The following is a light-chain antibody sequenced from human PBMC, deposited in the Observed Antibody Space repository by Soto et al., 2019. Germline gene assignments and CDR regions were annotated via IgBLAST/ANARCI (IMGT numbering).Light chain of an antibody. Sequence: IVMTQSPATLALSPGEGATLSYRASQNIGRNLAWYQQKPGQAPRLLIYDISTRATGIPARFSGSGSGTEFTLTISTLQSEDFAVFYCQQYNDWPPNTFGQGTKLEIK. CDR3: QQYNDWPPNT. CDR1: QNIGRN. CDR2: DIS. V-gene: IGKV3-15*01. J-gene: IGKJ2*01.